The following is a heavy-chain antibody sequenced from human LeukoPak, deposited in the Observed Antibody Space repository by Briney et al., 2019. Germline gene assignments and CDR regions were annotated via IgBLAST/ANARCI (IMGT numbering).Heavy chain of an antibody. CDR2: INPNSGGT. Sequence: ASVKVSCKASGYTLTGYYMHWVRQAPGQGLEWMGWINPNSGGTNYAQKFQGRVTMTRDTSISTAYMELSRLRSDDTAVYYCARASGITIFGVAPFDPWGQGTLVTVSS. V-gene: IGHV1-2*02. J-gene: IGHJ5*02. CDR1: GYTLTGYY. CDR3: ARASGITIFGVAPFDP. D-gene: IGHD3-3*01.